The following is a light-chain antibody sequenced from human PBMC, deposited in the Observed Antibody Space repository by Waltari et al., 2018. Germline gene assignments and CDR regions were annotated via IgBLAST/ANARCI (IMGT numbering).Light chain of an antibody. CDR2: VVS. CDR1: SSDVGGYHY. V-gene: IGLV2-14*03. CDR3: SSYTSSSTLV. J-gene: IGLJ3*02. Sequence: QSALTQPASVSGSPGQSITISCTGTSSDVGGYHYVSWYQQHLGKAPKLMTYVVSNRPSGVANRFSGSKSGSTASLTISGLQAEDEADYYCSSYTSSSTLVFGGGTKLTVL.